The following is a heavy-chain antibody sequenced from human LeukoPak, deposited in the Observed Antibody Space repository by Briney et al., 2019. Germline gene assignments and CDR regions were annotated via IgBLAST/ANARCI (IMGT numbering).Heavy chain of an antibody. CDR2: FYSGGST. J-gene: IGHJ4*02. CDR3: ARDRGEYSYAYDY. D-gene: IGHD5-18*01. CDR1: GDSISGSKYF. V-gene: IGHV4-39*07. Sequence: SETLSLTCTVFGDSISGSKYFWDWIRQPPGKGLEWIGNFYSGGSTYYNPSLKRRVAISEDTSGKQFSLRLGSVTAADTAVYYCARDRGEYSYAYDYWGQGTLVTVSS.